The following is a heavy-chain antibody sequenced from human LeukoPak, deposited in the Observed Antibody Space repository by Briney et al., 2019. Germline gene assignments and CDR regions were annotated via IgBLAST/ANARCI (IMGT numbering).Heavy chain of an antibody. CDR3: AKSVSPPEASGI. V-gene: IGHV3-43*02. CDR1: GFTFDEYA. J-gene: IGHJ3*02. Sequence: SGGSLRLSCAAPGFTFDEYAMNWVRHAPGKGLEWVSLISGDGGVTYYADSVKGRFTISRDNSKNSVYLQMNSLRPEDTALYYCAKSVSPPEASGIWGQGTVVSVSS. CDR2: ISGDGGVT.